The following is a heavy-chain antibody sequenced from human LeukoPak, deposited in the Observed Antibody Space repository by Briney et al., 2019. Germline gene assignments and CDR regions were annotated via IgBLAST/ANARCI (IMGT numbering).Heavy chain of an antibody. D-gene: IGHD3-22*01. CDR3: ARDRYYYDSSGYFLFDY. V-gene: IGHV1-69*01. CDR2: IIPIFGTA. CDR1: GGTLSSYA. J-gene: IGHJ4*02. Sequence: SVKVSCKASGGTLSSYAISWVRQAPGQGLEWMGGIIPIFGTANYAQKFQGRVTITADESTSTAYMELSSLRSEDTAVYYCARDRYYYDSSGYFLFDYWGQGTLVTVSS.